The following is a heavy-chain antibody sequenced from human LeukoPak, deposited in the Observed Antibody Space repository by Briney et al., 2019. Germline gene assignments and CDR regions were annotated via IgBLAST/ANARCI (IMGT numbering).Heavy chain of an antibody. J-gene: IGHJ4*02. Sequence: GGSLRLSCAASGFTFSSYGMHWVRQAPGKGLEWVAFIRYDGSNKYYADSVKGRFTISRDNSKNTLYLQMNSLRAEDTAVYYCAKDQRTTGTLNSGVDYWGQGTLVTVSS. V-gene: IGHV3-30*02. CDR1: GFTFSSYG. CDR3: AKDQRTTGTLNSGVDY. CDR2: IRYDGSNK. D-gene: IGHD1-14*01.